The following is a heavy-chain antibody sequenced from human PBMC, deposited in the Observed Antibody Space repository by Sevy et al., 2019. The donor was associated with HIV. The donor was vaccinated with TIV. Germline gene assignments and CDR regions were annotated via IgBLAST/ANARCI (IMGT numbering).Heavy chain of an antibody. CDR1: GFTLSSYV. CDR3: AKEEPTGYI. V-gene: IGHV3-23*01. CDR2: ISASGGST. Sequence: GGSLRLSCTASGFTLSSYVISWVRQAPGKGLEWVSTISASGGSTYYADSVKGRFTISRDNSKKNVYLDMNSLRAEDTAIFYCAKEEPTGYIWGQGTLVTVSS. D-gene: IGHD3-9*01. J-gene: IGHJ4*02.